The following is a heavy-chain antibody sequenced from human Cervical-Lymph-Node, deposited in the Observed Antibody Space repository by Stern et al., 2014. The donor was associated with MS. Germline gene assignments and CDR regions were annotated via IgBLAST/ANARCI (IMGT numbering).Heavy chain of an antibody. CDR1: GFTFSSYA. Sequence: EVQLVESGGGLVQPGGSLRLSCAASGFTFSSYAMSWVRQAPGKGLEWVSAISGSGGSTYYADSVKGRFTISRDNSKNTLYLQMNSLRAEDTAVYYCAKALGYCSSTSCYTRLYYYYGMDVWGQGTTVTVSS. D-gene: IGHD2-2*02. CDR3: AKALGYCSSTSCYTRLYYYYGMDV. CDR2: ISGSGGST. V-gene: IGHV3-23*04. J-gene: IGHJ6*02.